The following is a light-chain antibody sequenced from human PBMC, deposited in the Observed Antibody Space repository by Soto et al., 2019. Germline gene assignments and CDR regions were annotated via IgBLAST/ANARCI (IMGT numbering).Light chain of an antibody. J-gene: IGKJ1*01. V-gene: IGKV1-6*01. CDR1: QAIRTE. CDR3: LQDYSYPRT. CDR2: GTS. Sequence: AIKMTQSPSSLSASVGDRVIITCRASQAIRTELGWYQQRPGKAPKLLIYGTSNLQSGVPSRFSGSGSGTDFTLTINGLQPEDFATYYCLQDYSYPRTFGQGTKVDVK.